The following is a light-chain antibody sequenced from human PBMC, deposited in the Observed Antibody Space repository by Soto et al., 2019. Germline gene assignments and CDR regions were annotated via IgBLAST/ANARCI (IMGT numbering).Light chain of an antibody. CDR2: EVS. J-gene: IGLJ1*01. V-gene: IGLV2-8*01. CDR1: SSDIGVYNY. Sequence: QSALTQPPSASGSPGQSVTISCTGTSSDIGVYNYVSWYQQHPGKAPKLMIYEVSERPSGVPERFSGSKSGNTASLTVSGLQTEDEADYYCSSYAGSNNLYVFGTGTKLTVL. CDR3: SSYAGSNNLYV.